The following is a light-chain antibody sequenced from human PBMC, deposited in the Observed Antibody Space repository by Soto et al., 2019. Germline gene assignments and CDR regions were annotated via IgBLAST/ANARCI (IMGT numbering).Light chain of an antibody. Sequence: QSALTQPRSVSGSPGQSVTISCTGTSSDVGGYNYVSWYQQHPGKAPKLMIYDVSKRPSGVPDRFSGSKSGNTASLTISGLQAEDEAYYYCCSYAGTVFGGGTKLTVL. J-gene: IGLJ2*01. CDR2: DVS. CDR1: SSDVGGYNY. V-gene: IGLV2-11*01. CDR3: CSYAGTV.